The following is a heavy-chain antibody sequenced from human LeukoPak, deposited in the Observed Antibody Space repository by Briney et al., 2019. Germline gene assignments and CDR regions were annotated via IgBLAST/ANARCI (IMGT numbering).Heavy chain of an antibody. J-gene: IGHJ4*02. CDR3: ARHEDSNGRGDYFDY. V-gene: IGHV4-59*08. Sequence: PSETLSLTCTVSGGSISSHYWIWIRQPPGKGLEWIGYIHYTGSTNYNPSLKSRVTISVDTSKNQFSLKLSSVTAADTAVYYCARHEDSNGRGDYFDYWGQGTLVTVSS. D-gene: IGHD6-19*01. CDR2: IHYTGST. CDR1: GGSISSHY.